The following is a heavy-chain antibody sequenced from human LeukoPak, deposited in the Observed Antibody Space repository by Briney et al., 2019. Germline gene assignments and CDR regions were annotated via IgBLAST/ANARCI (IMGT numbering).Heavy chain of an antibody. V-gene: IGHV4-34*01. CDR3: ATYGMDV. CDR1: GGSFSGYY. CDR2: INHSGST. Sequence: SETLSLTCAVYGGSFSGYYWSWIRQPPGKGLEWIGEINHSGSTNYNPSLKSRVTISVDTSKNQFSLKLSSVTAADTAVCYCATYGMDVWGQGTTVTVSS. J-gene: IGHJ6*02.